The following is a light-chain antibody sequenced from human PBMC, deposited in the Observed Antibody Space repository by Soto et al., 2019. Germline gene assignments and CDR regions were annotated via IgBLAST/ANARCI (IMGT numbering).Light chain of an antibody. CDR2: TND. CDR3: ATWDDSRNVAWV. Sequence: QSVLSQPPSASGTPGQRVTISCSGSSSNIGSNYVYWYQQLPGTAPKLLIYTNDQRPSGVPDRFSGSKSGTSASLAISGLRSEDEADYFCATWDDSRNVAWVFGVGTQLTVL. CDR1: SSNIGSNY. V-gene: IGLV1-47*01. J-gene: IGLJ3*02.